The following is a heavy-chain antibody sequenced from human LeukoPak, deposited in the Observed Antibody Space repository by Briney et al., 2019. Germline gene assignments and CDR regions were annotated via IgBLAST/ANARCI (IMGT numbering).Heavy chain of an antibody. CDR3: ARDSTLSNY. V-gene: IGHV3-7*04. Sequence: PGGGLRLSCAASVLTFSSYSMTWVRQAPGKGLEWVATIKYDGSETYYVDSVRGRFSISRDNAKNSLYLQMNSLRAEDTAVYYCARDSTLSNYWGQGTLVPVSS. CDR1: VLTFSSYS. J-gene: IGHJ4*02. CDR2: IKYDGSET. D-gene: IGHD3-16*01.